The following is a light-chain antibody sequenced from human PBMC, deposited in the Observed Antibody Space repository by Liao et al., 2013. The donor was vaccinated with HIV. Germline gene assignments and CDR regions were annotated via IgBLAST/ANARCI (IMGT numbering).Light chain of an antibody. Sequence: SYELTQPPSVSVAPGGTAKITCGGNNIGSKSVHWYQQKPGQAPVLVIYYDSDRPSGIPERFSGSNSGNTATLTISRVEAGDEADYYCQVWDSSSDHYVFGTGTKVTVL. V-gene: IGLV3-21*01. CDR3: QVWDSSSDHYV. J-gene: IGLJ1*01. CDR1: NIGSKS. CDR2: YDS.